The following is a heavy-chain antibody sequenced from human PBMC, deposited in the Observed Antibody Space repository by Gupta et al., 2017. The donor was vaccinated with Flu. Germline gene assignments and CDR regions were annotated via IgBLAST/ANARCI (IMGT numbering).Heavy chain of an antibody. D-gene: IGHD3-3*02. CDR1: XGSIXSYY. J-gene: IGHJ5*02. CDR3: ARVLERFDP. CDR2: IYYSGST. Sequence: QVQLQXSGPGLVKPSETLSLTCPXXXGSIXSYYWSCIRQPPGKGLEWIGYIYYSGSTNYNPSLKSRVTISVDTSKNQFSLKLSSVTAADTAVYYCARVLERFDPWGQGTLVTVSS. V-gene: IGHV4-59*01.